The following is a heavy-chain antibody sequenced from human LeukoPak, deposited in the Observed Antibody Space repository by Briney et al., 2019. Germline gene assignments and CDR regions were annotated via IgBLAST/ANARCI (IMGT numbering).Heavy chain of an antibody. CDR3: ARVLRAYSGSYGY. CDR2: INPSGGST. Sequence: ASVKVSCKASGGTFSSYAISWVRQAPGRGLEWMGIINPSGGSTSYAQKFQGRVTMTRDTSTSTVYMELSSLRSEDTAVYYCARVLRAYSGSYGYWGQGTLVTVSS. D-gene: IGHD1-26*01. V-gene: IGHV1-46*01. CDR1: GGTFSSYA. J-gene: IGHJ4*02.